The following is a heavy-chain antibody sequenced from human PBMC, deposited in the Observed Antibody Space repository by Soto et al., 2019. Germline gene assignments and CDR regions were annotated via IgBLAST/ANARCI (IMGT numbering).Heavy chain of an antibody. J-gene: IGHJ4*02. V-gene: IGHV3-48*03. Sequence: RGSLRLCCSLAECIFRTSEMTWVRQAPGKGLEWVSYITNSGDNINYADSVKGRFTISRDNAKNSLYLQMNSLKVEDTGVYYGARSWGWSPGIDYWGQGTLVTVSS. CDR2: ITNSGDNI. CDR3: ARSWGWSPGIDY. CDR1: ECIFRTSE. D-gene: IGHD3-16*01.